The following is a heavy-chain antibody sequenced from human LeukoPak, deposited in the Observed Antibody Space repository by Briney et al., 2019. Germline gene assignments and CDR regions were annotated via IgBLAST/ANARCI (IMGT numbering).Heavy chain of an antibody. D-gene: IGHD6-19*01. CDR2: INDSGSI. J-gene: IGHJ3*02. CDR3: ARKEQWLPHDAFDI. CDR1: GGSFSGYS. Sequence: PSETLPLTCAVYGGSFSGYSWCWIRHPPGNRLEWIGEINDSGSINYKPSLKSRVTISVDSSKNQFTLKLSSVTAADTAMYYCARKEQWLPHDAFDIWGQGTMVTVSS. V-gene: IGHV4-34*01.